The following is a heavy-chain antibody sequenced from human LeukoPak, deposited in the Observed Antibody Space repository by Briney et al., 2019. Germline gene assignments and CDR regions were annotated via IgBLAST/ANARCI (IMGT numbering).Heavy chain of an antibody. Sequence: ASVKVSCKASGYTFTSYGISWVRQAPGQGLEWMGWISGYNGNTNYAQEVQGRVTMTTDTSTSTAYMELRSLRSDDTAVYYCAREGGIVLMVHGTSSLGELNSDFDYWGQGTLVTVSS. CDR2: ISGYNGNT. D-gene: IGHD2-8*01. V-gene: IGHV1-18*01. J-gene: IGHJ4*02. CDR3: AREGGIVLMVHGTSSLGELNSDFDY. CDR1: GYTFTSYG.